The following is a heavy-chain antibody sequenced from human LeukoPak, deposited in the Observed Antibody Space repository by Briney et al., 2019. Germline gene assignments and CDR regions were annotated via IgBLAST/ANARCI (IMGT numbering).Heavy chain of an antibody. D-gene: IGHD3-3*01. J-gene: IGHJ6*02. CDR2: IGQDGSEK. CDR3: ARDLELGDFWSGYPYYYYYGMDV. V-gene: IGHV3-7*01. CDR1: GFTFNNHW. Sequence: PGGSLRLSCVASGFTFNNHWMAWVRQAPGKGLEWVANIGQDGSEKYSADSVKGRFTISRDNSKNTLYLQMNSLRAEDTAVYYCARDLELGDFWSGYPYYYYYGMDVWGQGTTVTVSS.